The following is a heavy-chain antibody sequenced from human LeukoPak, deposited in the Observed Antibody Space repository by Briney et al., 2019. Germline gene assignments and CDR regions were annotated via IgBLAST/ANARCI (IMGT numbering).Heavy chain of an antibody. Sequence: EASVKVSCKASGGTFSNYAINWVRQAPGQGLEWMGGIIPIFGTANYAQKLQGRVTITADESTSTAYMELSSLRSDDTAVYYCARDRELTVAGIYYYYYMDVWGKGTTVTVSS. CDR2: IIPIFGTA. CDR3: ARDRELTVAGIYYYYYMDV. J-gene: IGHJ6*03. CDR1: GGTFSNYA. V-gene: IGHV1-69*01. D-gene: IGHD6-19*01.